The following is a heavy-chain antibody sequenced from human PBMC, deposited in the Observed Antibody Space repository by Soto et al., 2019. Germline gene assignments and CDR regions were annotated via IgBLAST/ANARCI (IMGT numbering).Heavy chain of an antibody. Sequence: ASVKVSCKASGGTFSSYAISWVRQAPGQGLEWMGGIIPIFGTANYAQKFQGRVTIAADESTSTAYMELSSLRSEDTAVYYCARTGIAVAGIDYWGQGTLVTVSS. CDR2: IIPIFGTA. D-gene: IGHD6-19*01. CDR3: ARTGIAVAGIDY. J-gene: IGHJ4*02. V-gene: IGHV1-69*13. CDR1: GGTFSSYA.